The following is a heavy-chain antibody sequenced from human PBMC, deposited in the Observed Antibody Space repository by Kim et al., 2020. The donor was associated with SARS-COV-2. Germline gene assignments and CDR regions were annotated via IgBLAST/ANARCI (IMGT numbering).Heavy chain of an antibody. J-gene: IGHJ4*02. Sequence: SRVTISVDTSKNQFSLKLSSVTAADTDVYYCARGVGEVLLWVGEFSYVDYWGQGTLVTVSS. D-gene: IGHD3-10*01. CDR3: ARGVGEVLLWVGEFSYVDY. V-gene: IGHV4-59*09.